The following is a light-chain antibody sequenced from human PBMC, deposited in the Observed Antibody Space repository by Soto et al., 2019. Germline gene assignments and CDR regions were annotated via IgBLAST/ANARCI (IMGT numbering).Light chain of an antibody. CDR2: DVS. CDR3: SSYTSSSTPLYV. J-gene: IGLJ1*01. CDR1: SSDVGNYNY. V-gene: IGLV2-14*01. Sequence: QSALTQPASVSGSPGQSITISCTGTSSDVGNYNYVSWYQQHPGKAPKLMIFDVSNRPSGVSNRFSGSKSDNTASLTISGLQAEDEADYYCSSYTSSSTPLYVFGTGTKLTVL.